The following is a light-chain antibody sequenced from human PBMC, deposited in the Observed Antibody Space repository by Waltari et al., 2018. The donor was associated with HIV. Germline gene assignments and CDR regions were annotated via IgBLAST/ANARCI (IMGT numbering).Light chain of an antibody. V-gene: IGKV3-11*01. CDR2: DSS. Sequence: EIVLTQSPATLPLSPGERATLSCRASQSVGSYLAWYQHKPGQAPRLLIYDSSHRAAGIPPRFSGSGSGTDFTLTISRLEPEDFAVYYCQQRGTWPTFGPGTKLEIK. CDR1: QSVGSY. J-gene: IGKJ2*01. CDR3: QQRGTWPT.